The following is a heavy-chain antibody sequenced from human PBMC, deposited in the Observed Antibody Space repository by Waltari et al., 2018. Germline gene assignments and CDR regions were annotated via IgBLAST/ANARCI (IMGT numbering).Heavy chain of an antibody. D-gene: IGHD1-7*01. V-gene: IGHV1-2*04. J-gene: IGHJ6*02. CDR3: ARASGSTPWRYGLDV. CDR1: GSTFIDHY. CDR2: INPRTGDA. Sequence: QVRLAQSGDEVKKPEASLKVSCQPSGSTFIDHYLHWVRQARGRGLEWMGWINPRTGDAYYAQNFQDWFTMTRDTSISTAYMEVSRLTSDDTGVYYCARASGSTPWRYGLDVWGQGTTVTAS.